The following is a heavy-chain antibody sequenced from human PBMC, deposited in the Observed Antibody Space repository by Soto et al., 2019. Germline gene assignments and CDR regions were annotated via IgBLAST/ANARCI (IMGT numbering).Heavy chain of an antibody. CDR1: GLSITDSEMG. CDR2: IDSSGEK. D-gene: IGHD6-19*01. V-gene: IGHV2-26*01. CDR3: ARRHLAVAVSPWFDP. J-gene: IGHJ5*02. Sequence: QVTLKESGPVLVTPTETLTLRCTVSGLSITDSEMGVSWIRQPPGQPLEWLAHIDSSGEKSYRTFLKSRLAIAKDTSKSQIVLTMTNMDPAETATYYCARRHLAVAVSPWFDPWGQGIPVTVSA.